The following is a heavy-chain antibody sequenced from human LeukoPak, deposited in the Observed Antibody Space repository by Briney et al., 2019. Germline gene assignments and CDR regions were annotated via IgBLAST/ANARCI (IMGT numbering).Heavy chain of an antibody. CDR3: ARFRTWGDKAFDY. Sequence: GGSLRLSCAASGFTFSSYSMNWVRQAPGKGLEWVSYISSSSSTIYYADSVKGRFTISRDNAKNSLYLQMNSPRDEDTAVYYCARFRTWGDKAFDYWGQGTLVTVSS. CDR1: GFTFSSYS. D-gene: IGHD2-21*02. V-gene: IGHV3-48*02. J-gene: IGHJ4*02. CDR2: ISSSSSTI.